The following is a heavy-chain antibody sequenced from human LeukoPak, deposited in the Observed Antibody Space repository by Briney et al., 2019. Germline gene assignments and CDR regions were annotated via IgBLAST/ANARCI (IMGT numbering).Heavy chain of an antibody. V-gene: IGHV3-23*01. CDR3: AKGGAMVRGVRPNWFDP. CDR1: GFTFSSYA. D-gene: IGHD3-10*01. CDR2: ISGSGGST. Sequence: GGSLRLSCAASGFTFSSYAMSWVRQAPGKGLEWVSAISGSGGSTYYADSVKGRFTISRDNSKNTLYLQMNSLRAEDTAVYYCAKGGAMVRGVRPNWFDPWGQGTLVTVSS. J-gene: IGHJ5*02.